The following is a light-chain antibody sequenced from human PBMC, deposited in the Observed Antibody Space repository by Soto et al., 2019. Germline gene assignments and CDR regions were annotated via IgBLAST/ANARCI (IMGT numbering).Light chain of an antibody. CDR1: SSDVGGYNF. CDR3: SSYGGSDTLV. Sequence: QSALAQPPSASGSPGQSVTISCTGTSSDVGGYNFVSWFQQHPGKAPKLMIYEVSKRPSGFPDRFSGSKSGNTASLTVSGLQAEDEADYYCSSYGGSDTLVFGGGTKLTVL. CDR2: EVS. V-gene: IGLV2-8*01. J-gene: IGLJ2*01.